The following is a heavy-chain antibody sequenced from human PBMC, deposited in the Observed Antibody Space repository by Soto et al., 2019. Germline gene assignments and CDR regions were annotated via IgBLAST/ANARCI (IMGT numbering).Heavy chain of an antibody. J-gene: IGHJ6*02. CDR2: FDPEDGET. CDR3: ATAGSRSHYYGMDV. V-gene: IGHV1-24*01. Sequence: ASVKVSCKVSGYTLTELSMHWVRQAPGKGLEWMGGFDPEDGETIYAQKFQGRVTMTEDTSTDTAYMELSSLRSEDTAVYYCATAGSRSHYYGMDVWGQGTTVTVSS. CDR1: GYTLTELS.